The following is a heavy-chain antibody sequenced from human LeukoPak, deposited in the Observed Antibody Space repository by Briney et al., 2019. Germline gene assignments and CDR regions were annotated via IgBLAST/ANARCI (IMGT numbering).Heavy chain of an antibody. Sequence: SETLSLTCTVSGGSISSYYWSCIRQPPGKGLEWIGYIYYSGSTNYNPSLKSRVTISVDTSKNQFSLKLSSVTAADTAVYYCAREIGYCSGGSCYVWFDPWGQGTLVTVSS. CDR2: IYYSGST. J-gene: IGHJ5*02. D-gene: IGHD2-15*01. CDR3: AREIGYCSGGSCYVWFDP. CDR1: GGSISSYY. V-gene: IGHV4-59*01.